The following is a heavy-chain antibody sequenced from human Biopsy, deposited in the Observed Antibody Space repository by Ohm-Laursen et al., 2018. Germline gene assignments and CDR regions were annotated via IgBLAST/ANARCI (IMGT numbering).Heavy chain of an antibody. CDR2: INPSGSTT. V-gene: IGHV1-46*01. CDR1: GYSFTSYY. J-gene: IGHJ3*02. D-gene: IGHD3-9*01. CDR3: ARQGSGILTGSPAPDDDPQGAFDI. Sequence: GASVKVSCKASGYSFTSYYMHWVRQAPGQGLEWMGMINPSGSTTSYPQIFQGRVTMTRDTSKSTVYMELSSLRSADPAVYYCARQGSGILTGSPAPDDDPQGAFDIWGQGTMVTVSS.